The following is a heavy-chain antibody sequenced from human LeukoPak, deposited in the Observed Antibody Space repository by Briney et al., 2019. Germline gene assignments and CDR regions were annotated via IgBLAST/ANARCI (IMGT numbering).Heavy chain of an antibody. CDR3: AKDQHSSGWSPYPDY. CDR1: GFTFSTYA. CDR2: ISSNGGTT. D-gene: IGHD6-19*01. J-gene: IGHJ4*02. Sequence: PGGSLRLSCAASGFTFSTYAMHWVRQAPGKGLEYVSVISSNGGTTYYANSVKGSFTISRDNSKNTLYLQMNSLRAEDTAVYYRAKDQHSSGWSPYPDYWGQGTLVTVSS. V-gene: IGHV3-64*01.